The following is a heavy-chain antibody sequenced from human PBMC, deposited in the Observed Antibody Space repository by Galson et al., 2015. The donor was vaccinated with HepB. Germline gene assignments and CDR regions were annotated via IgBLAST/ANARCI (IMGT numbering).Heavy chain of an antibody. CDR3: ARAGIAVAGDY. Sequence: SLRLSCAASGFTFSSYGMHWVRQAPGKGLEWVAVIWYDGSNKYYADSVKGRFTISRDNSKNTLYLQMNSLRAEDTAVYYCARAGIAVAGDYWGQGTLVTVSS. J-gene: IGHJ4*02. CDR2: IWYDGSNK. CDR1: GFTFSSYG. V-gene: IGHV3-33*01. D-gene: IGHD6-19*01.